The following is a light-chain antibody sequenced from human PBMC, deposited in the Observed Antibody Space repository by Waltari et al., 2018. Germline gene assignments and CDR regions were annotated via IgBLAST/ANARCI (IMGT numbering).Light chain of an antibody. Sequence: DVQMTQSPSSLPASVGDRFTISCRASQRISSYLNWYQQQPGKAPRLLIYGAVSLQSGVPSRFSGSGSGTDFTLTISSLQPEDFATYYCQQTYRTPRTFGQGTKVDI. CDR3: QQTYRTPRT. CDR1: QRISSY. V-gene: IGKV1-39*01. J-gene: IGKJ1*01. CDR2: GAV.